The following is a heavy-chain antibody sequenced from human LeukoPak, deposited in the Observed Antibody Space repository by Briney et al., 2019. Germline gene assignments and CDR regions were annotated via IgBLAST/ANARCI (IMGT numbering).Heavy chain of an antibody. Sequence: GGSLRLSCAASGFTFSYYWMTWVRQAPGKGLEWVANIKPDESEKYYVGSVKGRFTISRDNAKNSLYLQMNSLRAEDTAVYYCAKWGPYDILTGRINWGQGTLVTVSS. D-gene: IGHD3-9*01. J-gene: IGHJ4*02. CDR1: GFTFSYYW. CDR3: AKWGPYDILTGRIN. CDR2: IKPDESEK. V-gene: IGHV3-7*03.